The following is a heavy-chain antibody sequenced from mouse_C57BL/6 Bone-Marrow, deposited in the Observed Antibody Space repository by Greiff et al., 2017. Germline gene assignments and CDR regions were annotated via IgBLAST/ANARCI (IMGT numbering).Heavy chain of an antibody. CDR2: ISSGGSYT. CDR1: GFTFSSYG. CDR3: ARPGDPYYFDY. V-gene: IGHV5-6*01. Sequence: EVQRVESGGDLVKPGGSLKLSCAASGFTFSSYGMSWVRQTPDKRLEWVATISSGGSYTYYPDSVKGRFTISRANAKNTLYLQMSSLKSEDTAMYYCARPGDPYYFDYWGQGTTLTVSS. J-gene: IGHJ2*01.